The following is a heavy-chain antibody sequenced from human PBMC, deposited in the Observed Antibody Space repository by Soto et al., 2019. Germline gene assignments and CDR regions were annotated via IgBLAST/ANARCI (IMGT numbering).Heavy chain of an antibody. CDR1: KFTFSSYT. J-gene: IGHJ4*02. CDR2: ISYDGNDI. D-gene: IGHD6-19*01. Sequence: QVQLVESGGGVVQPGRSLRLSCAASKFTFSSYTMHWVRQAPGKGLEWVALISYDGNDIHHADSVKGRFTISRDNSKNTLYLQIKRLGGDDTDVYYCARETVPGTTRQYNSDWYDLPGGWGQGTLVTVSS. CDR3: ARETVPGTTRQYNSDWYDLPGG. V-gene: IGHV3-30-3*01.